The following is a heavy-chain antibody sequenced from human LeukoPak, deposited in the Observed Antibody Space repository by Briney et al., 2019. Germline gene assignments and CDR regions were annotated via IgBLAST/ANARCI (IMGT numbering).Heavy chain of an antibody. CDR2: ISGSGGST. D-gene: IGHD6-19*01. CDR1: GFTFSSYG. J-gene: IGHJ6*03. V-gene: IGHV3-23*01. CDR3: AKPKYSSGSYYYYYMDV. Sequence: GGSLRLSCAASGFTFSSYGMSWVRQAPGKGLEWVSAISGSGGSTYYADSVKGRFTISRDNSKNTLYLQMNSLRAEDTAVYYCAKPKYSSGSYYYYYMDVWGKGTTVTISS.